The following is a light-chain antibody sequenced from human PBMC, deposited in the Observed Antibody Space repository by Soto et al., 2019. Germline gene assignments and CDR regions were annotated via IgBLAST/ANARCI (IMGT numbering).Light chain of an antibody. CDR3: QQYGYSFWT. CDR1: QSVSSSY. CDR2: GAS. J-gene: IGKJ1*01. V-gene: IGKV3-20*01. Sequence: EIVLTQSPGTLSLSPGERATLSCRASQSVSSSYLAWYQHKPGQAPRLLIYGASTRASGIPDRFSGSGSGTDYTLTISRLEPEDFAVYYCQQYGYSFWTFGQGTKVDIK.